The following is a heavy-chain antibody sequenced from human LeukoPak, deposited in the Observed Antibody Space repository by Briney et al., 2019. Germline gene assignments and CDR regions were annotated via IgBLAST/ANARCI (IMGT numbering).Heavy chain of an antibody. Sequence: VASVKVSCKASGGTFSSYAISWVRQAPGQGLEWMGRIIPVLGIANYAQKFQGRVTITADKSTSTAYMELSSLRSEDTAVYYCARAGYCSSTSCYGRLDYWGQGTLVTVSS. J-gene: IGHJ4*02. D-gene: IGHD2-2*01. CDR2: IIPVLGIA. CDR1: GGTFSSYA. V-gene: IGHV1-69*04. CDR3: ARAGYCSSTSCYGRLDY.